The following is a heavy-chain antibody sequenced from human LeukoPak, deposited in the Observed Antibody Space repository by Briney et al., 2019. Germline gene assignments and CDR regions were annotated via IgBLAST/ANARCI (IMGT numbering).Heavy chain of an antibody. Sequence: GGSLRLSCAASGFTFSNAWMSWVRQAPGKGLEWVANIKQDGSEKYSVDSVKGRFTISRDNAKNSLFLQMNSLRAEDTALYYCARDRGNGFNSYFFDYWGQGTLVTVSS. D-gene: IGHD5-24*01. CDR2: IKQDGSEK. CDR1: GFTFSNAW. V-gene: IGHV3-7*01. CDR3: ARDRGNGFNSYFFDY. J-gene: IGHJ4*02.